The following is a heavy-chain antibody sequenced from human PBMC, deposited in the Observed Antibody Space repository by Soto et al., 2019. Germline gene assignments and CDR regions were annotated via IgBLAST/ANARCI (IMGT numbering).Heavy chain of an antibody. CDR3: AKAPRGKTYFDY. J-gene: IGHJ4*02. CDR2: ISYDGSNK. D-gene: IGHD3-10*01. V-gene: IGHV3-30*18. Sequence: QVQLVESGGGVVQPGRSLRLSCAASGFTFSSYGMHWVRQAPGKGLEWVAVISYDGSNKYYADSVKGRFTISRDNSKNTLYLQMNSLRAEDTAVYYCAKAPRGKTYFDYWGQGTLVTVSS. CDR1: GFTFSSYG.